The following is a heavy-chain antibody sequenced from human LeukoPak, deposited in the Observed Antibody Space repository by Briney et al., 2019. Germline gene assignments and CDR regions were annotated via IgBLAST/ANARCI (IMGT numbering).Heavy chain of an antibody. D-gene: IGHD6-19*01. CDR1: GFTFSTYG. Sequence: QPGGTLRLSCAASGFTFSTYGMTWVRQAPGKGLEWVSSISGSGGSTYYADSVKGRVTISRDNSKNTLYLQMNSLRAEDTAVYYCAKSGRGSGWYGAYYFDFWGRGTLVTVSS. J-gene: IGHJ4*02. V-gene: IGHV3-23*01. CDR2: ISGSGGST. CDR3: AKSGRGSGWYGAYYFDF.